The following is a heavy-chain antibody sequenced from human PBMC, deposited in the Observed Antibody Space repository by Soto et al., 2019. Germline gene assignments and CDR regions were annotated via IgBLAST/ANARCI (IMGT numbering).Heavy chain of an antibody. J-gene: IGHJ1*01. Sequence: RKGLVWVSRVSGDGSSTNYADSVKGRFTISRDNAKNTLYLQMNSLRAEDAAVYFFFLSQAGIGNRGLGSVSAFQ. CDR2: VSGDGSST. V-gene: IGHV3-74*01. CDR3: FLSQAGIGNRGLGSVSAFQ. D-gene: IGHD3-10*01.